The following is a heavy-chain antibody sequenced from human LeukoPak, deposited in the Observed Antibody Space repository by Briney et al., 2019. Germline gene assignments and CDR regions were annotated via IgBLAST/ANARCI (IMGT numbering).Heavy chain of an antibody. CDR1: GDSVSSNSAA. J-gene: IGHJ5*02. CDR2: TYYRSKWYN. CDR3: ARARAVAGTFSWFDP. Sequence: SQTLSLTCAISGDSVSSNSAAWNWIRQSPSRGLEWLGRTYYRSKWYNDYAVSVKSRITINPDTSKNQFSLKLSSVTAADTAVYYCARARAVAGTFSWFDPWGQGTLVTVSS. V-gene: IGHV6-1*01. D-gene: IGHD6-19*01.